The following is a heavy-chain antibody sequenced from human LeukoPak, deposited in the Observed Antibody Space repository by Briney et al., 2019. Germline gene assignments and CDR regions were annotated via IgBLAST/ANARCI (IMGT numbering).Heavy chain of an antibody. CDR2: ISSSGSTI. CDR3: ATYRQVLLPFES. Sequence: GGSLRLSCAASGFTFSDYYMSWIRQAPGKGLEWVSYISSSGSTIYYADSVRGRFTISRDNSKSTLSLQMNSLRAEDTAIYYCATYRQVLLPFESWGQGTLVTVSS. V-gene: IGHV3-11*01. J-gene: IGHJ4*02. CDR1: GFTFSDYY. D-gene: IGHD2-8*02.